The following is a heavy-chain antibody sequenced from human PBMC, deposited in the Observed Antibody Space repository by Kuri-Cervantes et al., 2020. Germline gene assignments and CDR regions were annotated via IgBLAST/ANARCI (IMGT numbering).Heavy chain of an antibody. CDR1: GYTFTSYA. Sequence: ASVKVSCKASGYTFTSYAMNWVRQAPGQGLEWMGWINTNTGNPTYAQGFTGRFVFSLDTSVSTAYLQICSLKAEDTAVYYCAREDRDGYNYFAFDYWGQGTLVTVSS. D-gene: IGHD5-24*01. CDR3: AREDRDGYNYFAFDY. CDR2: INTNTGNP. J-gene: IGHJ4*02. V-gene: IGHV7-4-1*01.